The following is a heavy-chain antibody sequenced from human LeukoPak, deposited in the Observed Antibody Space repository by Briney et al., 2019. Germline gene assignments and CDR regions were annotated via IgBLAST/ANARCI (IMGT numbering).Heavy chain of an antibody. J-gene: IGHJ3*02. D-gene: IGHD3-22*01. CDR2: ISAYNGNT. CDR1: GYTFTSYG. CDR3: ARSQIYDSSGYYYSNGAFDI. V-gene: IGHV1-18*01. Sequence: GASVMVSCKASGYTFTSYGISWVRQAPGQGLEWMGWISAYNGNTNYAQKLQGRVTMTTDTSTSTAYMELRSLRSDDTAVYYCARSQIYDSSGYYYSNGAFDIWGQGTMVTVSS.